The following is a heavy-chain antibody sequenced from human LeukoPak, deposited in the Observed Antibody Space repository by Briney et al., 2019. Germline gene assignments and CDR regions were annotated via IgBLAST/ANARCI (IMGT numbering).Heavy chain of an antibody. Sequence: SETLSLTCTVSGGSISSGGYYWSWIRQHPGKGLEWIGYIYYSGSTCYNPSLKSRVTISVDTSKNQFSLKLSSVTAADTAVYYCARARGAMATDDAFDIWGQGTMVTVSS. CDR2: IYYSGST. D-gene: IGHD5-18*01. V-gene: IGHV4-31*03. CDR3: ARARGAMATDDAFDI. CDR1: GGSISSGGYY. J-gene: IGHJ3*02.